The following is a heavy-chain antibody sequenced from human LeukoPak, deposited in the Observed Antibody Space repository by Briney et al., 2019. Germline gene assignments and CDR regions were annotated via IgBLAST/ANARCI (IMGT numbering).Heavy chain of an antibody. CDR1: GGSISSGDYY. J-gene: IGHJ4*02. CDR2: IYYSGST. CDR3: ARDRAPYYYDSSGYPY. D-gene: IGHD3-22*01. Sequence: SQTLSLTCTVSGGSISSGDYYWSWIRQPPGKGLEWIGYIYYSGSTYYNPSLKSRVTISVDTSKNQFSLKLSSVTAADTAVYYCARDRAPYYYDSSGYPYWGQGTLVTVSS. V-gene: IGHV4-30-4*01.